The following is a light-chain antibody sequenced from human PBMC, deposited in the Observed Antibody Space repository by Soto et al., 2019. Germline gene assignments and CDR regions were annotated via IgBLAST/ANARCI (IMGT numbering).Light chain of an antibody. J-gene: IGKJ1*01. Sequence: DIQITQSPSTLSASVGDTVTVTCRASQSVSGWLAWYQQKPGEAPKLLIYDASALKSGVPSRFSGSGSGAKFTLTIASLQPEDFATYYCQQYETSSGTFGPGTKVDIK. CDR3: QQYETSSGT. CDR2: DAS. V-gene: IGKV1-5*01. CDR1: QSVSGW.